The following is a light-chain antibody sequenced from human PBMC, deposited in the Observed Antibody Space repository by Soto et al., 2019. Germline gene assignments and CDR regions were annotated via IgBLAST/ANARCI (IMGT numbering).Light chain of an antibody. Sequence: EIVITQSPSTLSVSPGERATLSCRASQSVSSNLAWYQQKPGQAPRLLMYGASTRATGISARFSGSGSGTEFTLTISSLQPEDFVVYYCQQYNNWPRTFGQGTKVDIK. CDR3: QQYNNWPRT. CDR1: QSVSSN. V-gene: IGKV3-15*01. CDR2: GAS. J-gene: IGKJ1*01.